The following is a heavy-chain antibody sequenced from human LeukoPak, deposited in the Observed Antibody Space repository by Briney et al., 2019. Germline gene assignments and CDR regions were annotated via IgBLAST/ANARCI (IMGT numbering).Heavy chain of an antibody. CDR1: GGSFSGYY. CDR3: ASQRNDYGDFYFDS. CDR2: INHSGST. D-gene: IGHD4-17*01. Sequence: SETLSLTCAVYGGSFSGYYWSWIRQPPGKGLEWIGEINHSGSTNYNPSLKSRVTISVDTSKNQFSLKLSSVTAADTAVYYCASQRNDYGDFYFDSWGQGTLVTVSS. J-gene: IGHJ4*02. V-gene: IGHV4-34*01.